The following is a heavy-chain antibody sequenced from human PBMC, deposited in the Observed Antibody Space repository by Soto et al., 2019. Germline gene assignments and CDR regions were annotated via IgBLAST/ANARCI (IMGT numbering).Heavy chain of an antibody. V-gene: IGHV1-69*13. D-gene: IGHD2-2*01. Sequence: ASVKVSCKASGGTFSSYAISWVRQAPGQGLEWMGGIIPIFGTANYAQKFQGRVTVTADESTSTAYMELSSLRSEDTAVYYCARGALVDTYFDYWGQGTLVTVSS. CDR2: IIPIFGTA. CDR1: GGTFSSYA. CDR3: ARGALVDTYFDY. J-gene: IGHJ4*02.